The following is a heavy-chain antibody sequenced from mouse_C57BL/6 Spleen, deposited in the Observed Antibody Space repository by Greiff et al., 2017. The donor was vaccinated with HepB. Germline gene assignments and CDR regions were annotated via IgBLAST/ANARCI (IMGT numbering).Heavy chain of an antibody. V-gene: IGHV1-52*01. Sequence: QVQLQQPGAELVRPGSSVKLSCKASGYTFTSYWMHWVKQRPIQGLEWIGNIDPSDSETHYNQKFKDKATLTVDKSSNTAYMQLSSLTSEDSAVYYCAREENYGSSYGGYYAMDYWGQGTSVTVSS. CDR3: AREENYGSSYGGYYAMDY. CDR1: GYTFTSYW. J-gene: IGHJ4*01. CDR2: IDPSDSET. D-gene: IGHD1-1*01.